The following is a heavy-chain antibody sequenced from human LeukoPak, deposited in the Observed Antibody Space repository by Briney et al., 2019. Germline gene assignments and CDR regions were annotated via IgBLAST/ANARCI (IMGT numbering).Heavy chain of an antibody. J-gene: IGHJ4*02. CDR3: ARELGGSYLDY. D-gene: IGHD1-26*01. CDR1: GYTFTGYY. V-gene: IGHV1-2*02. Sequence: GASVTVSCKASGYTFTGYYMHWVRQAPGQGLEWTGWINPNSGGTNYAQKFQGRVTMTRDTSISTAYMELSRLRSDDTAVYYCARELGGSYLDYWGQGTLVTVSS. CDR2: INPNSGGT.